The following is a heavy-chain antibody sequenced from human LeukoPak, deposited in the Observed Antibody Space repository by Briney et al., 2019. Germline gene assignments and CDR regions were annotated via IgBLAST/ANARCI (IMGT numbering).Heavy chain of an antibody. CDR2: SSDSVGST. V-gene: IGHV3-23*01. CDR1: GFTFRSYA. J-gene: IGHJ4*02. D-gene: IGHD3-10*01. Sequence: GGSLRLSCAASGFTFRSYAMSWVRQAPGKGLEWVSESSDSVGSTNYADSVKGRFTISRDNSKNTLYLQMNSLRAEDTAVYYCARRPTGDLPLAYCFDYWGQGTLVTVSS. CDR3: ARRPTGDLPLAYCFDY.